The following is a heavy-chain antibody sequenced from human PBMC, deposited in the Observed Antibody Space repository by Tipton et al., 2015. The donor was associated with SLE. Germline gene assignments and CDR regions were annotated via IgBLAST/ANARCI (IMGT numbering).Heavy chain of an antibody. J-gene: IGHJ5*02. D-gene: IGHD6-13*01. CDR1: GGSISSGGYH. CDR3: ATLGAAAGAKWFDP. V-gene: IGHV4-31*03. Sequence: TLSLTCTVSGGSISSGGYHWSWIRQHPGKGLEWIGYIYYSGSTYYNPSLRSRVTISLDTSKIQFSLKLSSVTAADTAVYYCATLGAAAGAKWFDPWGQGTLVTVSS. CDR2: IYYSGST.